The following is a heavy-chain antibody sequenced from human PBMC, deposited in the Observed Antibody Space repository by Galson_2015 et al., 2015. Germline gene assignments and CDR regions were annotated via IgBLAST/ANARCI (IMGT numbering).Heavy chain of an antibody. J-gene: IGHJ2*01. CDR2: ISSSSSYI. Sequence: SLRLSCAASGFAFSSYSMNWVRQAPGKGLEWVSSISSSSSYIYYADSVKGRFTISRDNAKNSLYLQMNSLRAEDTAVYYCARGGSITIFNTPRWYFDLWGRGTLVTVSS. D-gene: IGHD3-9*01. CDR3: ARGGSITIFNTPRWYFDL. CDR1: GFAFSSYS. V-gene: IGHV3-21*01.